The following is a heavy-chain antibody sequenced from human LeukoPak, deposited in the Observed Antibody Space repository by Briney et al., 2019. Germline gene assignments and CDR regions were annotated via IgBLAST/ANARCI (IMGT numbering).Heavy chain of an antibody. Sequence: PSETLSLTCTVSGGTISDDDFYWGWIRQPPGKGLEWIGNIYYSGSTYYNPSLRSRITISVDTSKNQFSLKLRSVTAADTAVYYCTRAPWNWNLLYYWFDPWGQGTLVTVSS. CDR3: TRAPWNWNLLYYWFDP. CDR2: IYYSGST. V-gene: IGHV4-39*07. CDR1: GGTISDDDFY. J-gene: IGHJ5*02. D-gene: IGHD1-1*01.